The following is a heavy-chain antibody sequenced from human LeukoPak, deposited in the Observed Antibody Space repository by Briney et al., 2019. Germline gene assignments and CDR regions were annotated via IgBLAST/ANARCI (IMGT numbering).Heavy chain of an antibody. J-gene: IGHJ4*02. D-gene: IGHD6-13*01. CDR2: IKQDGSEK. V-gene: IGHV3-7*01. Sequence: GGSLRLSCAASGFTFSSYWMSWVRQAPGKGLEWVANIKQDGSEKYYVDSVKGRFTISRDNAKNSLYLQMNSLRAEDTAVYYCAREGGDSSSWDPGVLDYWGQGTLVTVSS. CDR1: GFTFSSYW. CDR3: AREGGDSSSWDPGVLDY.